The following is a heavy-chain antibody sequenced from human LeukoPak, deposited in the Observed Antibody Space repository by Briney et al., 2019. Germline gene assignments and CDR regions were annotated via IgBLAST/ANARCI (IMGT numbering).Heavy chain of an antibody. CDR3: AAGSYFDH. D-gene: IGHD3-10*01. J-gene: IGHJ4*02. Sequence: PGGSLTLSCAASGFTFRSYWMSWARQVPGKGLECAANIKPDGSEKYYVDSVKGRFTISRDNAKNSLYLQMNGLRADDTAVYYCAAGSYFDHWGQGTLVAVSS. CDR2: IKPDGSEK. CDR1: GFTFRSYW. V-gene: IGHV3-7*01.